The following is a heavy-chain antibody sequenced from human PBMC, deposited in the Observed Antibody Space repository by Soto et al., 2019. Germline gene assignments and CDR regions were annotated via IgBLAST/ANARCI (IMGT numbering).Heavy chain of an antibody. D-gene: IGHD2-15*01. CDR1: GGTFSSYA. CDR2: IIPIFGTA. V-gene: IGHV1-69*12. Sequence: QVQLVQSGAEVKKPGSSVKVSCKASGGTFSSYAISWVRQAPGQGLEWMGGIIPIFGTANYAQKFQGRVTITADESTSTAYMELSSLRSEDTAVYYCATGYCSGGSCYEDYYYYYGMDGWGQGTTVTVSS. J-gene: IGHJ6*02. CDR3: ATGYCSGGSCYEDYYYYYGMDG.